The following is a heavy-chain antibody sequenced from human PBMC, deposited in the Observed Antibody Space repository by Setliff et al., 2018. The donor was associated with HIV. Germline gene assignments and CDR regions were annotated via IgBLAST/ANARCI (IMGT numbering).Heavy chain of an antibody. CDR1: GYSFTTYW. CDR2: LYPGDSDT. D-gene: IGHD4-4*01. V-gene: IGHV5-51*01. J-gene: IGHJ4*02. Sequence: HGESLKISCKGSGYSFTTYWIGWVRQMPGKGLEWMAILYPGDSDTRYSPSFQSQVTISADKSTGTAYLEWRSLTASDTAVYFCARAPNSPYYSNIWYADYWGQGTLVTVSS. CDR3: ARAPNSPYYSNIWYADY.